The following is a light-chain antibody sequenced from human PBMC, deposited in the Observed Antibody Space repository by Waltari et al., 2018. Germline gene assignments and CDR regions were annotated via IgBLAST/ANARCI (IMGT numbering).Light chain of an antibody. J-gene: IGLJ1*01. CDR1: SRAVGAYNF. Sequence: QSALTQPPSAARSPGQSVTISCTGTSRAVGAYNFFSWYQQHPGKAPKLMIYEVSKRPSGVPDRFSGSKSGNTASLTVSGLQTEDEADYYCNSYAGTNNYVFGTGTMVTVL. V-gene: IGLV2-8*01. CDR3: NSYAGTNNYV. CDR2: EVS.